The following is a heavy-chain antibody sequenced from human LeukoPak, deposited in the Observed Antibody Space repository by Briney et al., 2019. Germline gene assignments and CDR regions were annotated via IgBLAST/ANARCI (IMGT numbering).Heavy chain of an antibody. D-gene: IGHD2-2*02. CDR3: ARVRGERIKYCSSTSCYNGGYPDY. V-gene: IGHV4-4*07. CDR2: IYTDGST. J-gene: IGHJ4*02. CDR1: GGSTSNSF. Sequence: SETLSLTCTVSGGSTSNSFWSWIRQPAGKGLEWIGRIYTDGSTNSNPSLRSRLTMSLDTSNNQVSLKLTSVTAADTAVYFCARVRGERIKYCSSTSCYNGGYPDYWGQGTLVTVSS.